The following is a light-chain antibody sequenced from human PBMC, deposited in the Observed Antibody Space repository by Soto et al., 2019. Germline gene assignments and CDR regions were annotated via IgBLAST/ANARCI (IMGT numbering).Light chain of an antibody. V-gene: IGKV3-11*01. CDR1: QSVTIK. CDR3: QHRDNWPLT. J-gene: IGKJ4*01. CDR2: DAS. Sequence: EVVLTQSPAILSLSPGERATLSCRASQSVTIKLAWYQQKPGQPPRLLMYDASTRATGTPARFSGSGSGTDFTLSISSLEPEDSAFYFCQHRDNWPLTFGGGTKVDIK.